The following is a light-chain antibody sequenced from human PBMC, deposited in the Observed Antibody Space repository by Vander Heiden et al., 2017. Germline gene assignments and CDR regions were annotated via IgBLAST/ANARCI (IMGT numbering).Light chain of an antibody. CDR1: QSISSY. V-gene: IGKV1-39*01. J-gene: IGKJ2*01. Sequence: DIQMTQSPSSLSASVGDRVTITCRASQSISSYLNWYQQKPGKAPKLLIYAASSLQSGVPSRFSGRGYGTDFTLTISSLHPEDFATYYCQQSDSTPLYTFGQGVKLGIQ. CDR2: AAS. CDR3: QQSDSTPLYT.